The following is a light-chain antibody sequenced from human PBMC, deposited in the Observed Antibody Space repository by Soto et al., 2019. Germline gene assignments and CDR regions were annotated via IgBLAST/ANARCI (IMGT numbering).Light chain of an antibody. J-gene: IGKJ1*01. V-gene: IGKV1-39*01. Sequence: DIQMTQSPSSLSASVGDRVTLICRSSQNINRFLNWYQQKQGKAPNLLIYGVSSLQTGVPSRFSGSGSGTNFTLTISSLQSADFATYFCQQSYNSPPTFGQGTKVDIK. CDR1: QNINRF. CDR2: GVS. CDR3: QQSYNSPPT.